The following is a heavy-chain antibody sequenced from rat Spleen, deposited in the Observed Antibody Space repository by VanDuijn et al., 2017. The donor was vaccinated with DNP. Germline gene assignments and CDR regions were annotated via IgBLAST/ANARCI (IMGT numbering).Heavy chain of an antibody. Sequence: EVSLVESGGGLVQPGRSLKLSCAASGFSFSDYYMAWVRQAPGKGLEWVAYIGSDGYAPYYGVSVKGRFTISRDNAKSTLYLQMNSLRSEDMATYYCVRWNSGHFDYWGQGVMVTVSS. CDR2: IGSDGYAP. CDR1: GFSFSDYY. J-gene: IGHJ2*01. CDR3: VRWNSGHFDY. V-gene: IGHV5-22*01. D-gene: IGHD4-3*01.